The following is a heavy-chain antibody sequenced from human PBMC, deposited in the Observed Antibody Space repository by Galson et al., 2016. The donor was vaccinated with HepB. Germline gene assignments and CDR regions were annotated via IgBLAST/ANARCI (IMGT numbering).Heavy chain of an antibody. Sequence: SLRLSCAASGFTFSSYDMHWVRQAPGKGLEWVAVISYDGSNKYNADSVKGRFTISRDNSKNTLYLQMNSLRAEDTAVYYCARNGRGTYGFYYYYGMDVWGQGTTVTVSS. CDR3: ARNGRGTYGFYYYYGMDV. D-gene: IGHD1-26*01. CDR2: ISYDGSNK. V-gene: IGHV3-30*04. CDR1: GFTFSSYD. J-gene: IGHJ6*02.